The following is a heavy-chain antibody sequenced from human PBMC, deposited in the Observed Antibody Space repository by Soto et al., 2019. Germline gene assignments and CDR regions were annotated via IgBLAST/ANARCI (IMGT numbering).Heavy chain of an antibody. Sequence: EVQLEESGGGLVQPGGSLRLSCAVSGLTVSSNYMSWVRQAPGKGLDWVSVLYSGGDTYYADSVRGRFTISRHNSKNTLFRQMNGLRADETAVYYCARGPYGTGGDYYYGMDVWGQGTTVTVSS. CDR1: GLTVSSNY. D-gene: IGHD3-10*01. J-gene: IGHJ6*02. CDR2: LYSGGDT. V-gene: IGHV3-53*04. CDR3: ARGPYGTGGDYYYGMDV.